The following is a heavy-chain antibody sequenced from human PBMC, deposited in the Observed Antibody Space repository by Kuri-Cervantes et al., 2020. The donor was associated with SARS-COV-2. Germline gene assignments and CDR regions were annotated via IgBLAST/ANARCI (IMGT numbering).Heavy chain of an antibody. CDR2: ISSDGKNK. D-gene: IGHD3-22*01. Sequence: GGSLRLSCVASGFNFSTSDMHWVRQAPGKGLEWVTFISSDGKNKKCMASGKGRFTISRDNSKNTLYLQMNSLRAEDTAVYYCARDSSDSSGYLDYWGQGTLVTVSS. J-gene: IGHJ4*02. V-gene: IGHV3-30*03. CDR1: GFNFSTSD. CDR3: ARDSSDSSGYLDY.